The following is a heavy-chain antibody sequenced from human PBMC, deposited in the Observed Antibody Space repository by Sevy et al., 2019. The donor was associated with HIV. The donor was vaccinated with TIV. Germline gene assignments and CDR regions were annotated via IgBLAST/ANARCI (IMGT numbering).Heavy chain of an antibody. CDR2: ISYDGSNK. CDR3: AKDSEQWLVYYFDY. CDR1: GFTFSSYG. V-gene: IGHV3-30*18. J-gene: IGHJ4*02. D-gene: IGHD6-19*01. Sequence: GGSLRLSCAASGFTFSSYGMHWVRQAPGKGLEWVAVISYDGSNKYYADSVKGRFTISRDNSKNTLYQQMNSLRAEDTAVYYCAKDSEQWLVYYFDYWGQGTLVTVSS.